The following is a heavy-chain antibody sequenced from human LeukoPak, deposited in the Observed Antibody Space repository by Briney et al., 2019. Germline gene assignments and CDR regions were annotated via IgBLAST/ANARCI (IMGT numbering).Heavy chain of an antibody. D-gene: IGHD2-21*01. V-gene: IGHV3-30*01. CDR1: GFTFTSYT. CDR3: ARKSLWFKYYDY. J-gene: IGHJ4*02. Sequence: SGGSLRLSCAASGFTFTSYTMHWVRQPPGQGLEWVAATSYDGGNRYYADYVNSRFTISRDNSNNTLFLQMKSLRPEDTAVYFCARKSLWFKYYDYWGQGIWVTVSS. CDR2: TSYDGGNR.